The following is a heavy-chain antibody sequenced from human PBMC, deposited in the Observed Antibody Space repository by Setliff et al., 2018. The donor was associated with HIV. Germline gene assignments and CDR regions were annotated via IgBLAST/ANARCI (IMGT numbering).Heavy chain of an antibody. J-gene: IGHJ3*02. CDR1: GFTFSDYW. Sequence: GGSLRLSCAASGFTFSDYWMSWVRQAPGKGLEWVASIKEGGSEKYYVASVKGRFTMSRDNAKNSLYLQMNSLRADDTAVYYCARDRASVRDTIFGGAQYYYYLAAFDIWGQGTTVTVSS. CDR2: IKEGGSEK. D-gene: IGHD3-3*01. CDR3: ARDRASVRDTIFGGAQYYYYLAAFDI. V-gene: IGHV3-7*01.